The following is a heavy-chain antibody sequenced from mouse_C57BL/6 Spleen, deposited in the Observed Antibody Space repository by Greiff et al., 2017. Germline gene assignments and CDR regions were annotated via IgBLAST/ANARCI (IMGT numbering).Heavy chain of an antibody. V-gene: IGHV5-17*01. J-gene: IGHJ3*01. Sequence: EVQLVESGGGLVKPGGSLKLSCAASGFTFSDYGMHWVRQAPEKGLEWVAYISSGSSTIYYADTVKGRFTISRDNAKNTLFLQMTSLRSEDTAMYYCARERDYDEFAYWGQGTLVTVSA. D-gene: IGHD2-4*01. CDR3: ARERDYDEFAY. CDR1: GFTFSDYG. CDR2: ISSGSSTI.